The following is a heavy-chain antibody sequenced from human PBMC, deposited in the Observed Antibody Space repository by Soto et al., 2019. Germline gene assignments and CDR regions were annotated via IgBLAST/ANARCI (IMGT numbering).Heavy chain of an antibody. J-gene: IGHJ4*02. D-gene: IGHD2-8*02. V-gene: IGHV3-30*03. CDR3: AGWGTGHDC. Sequence: QVQLVESGGGVVQPGRSLRLSCAASGFTFSSYGMHWVRQAPGKGLEWVAVISYDGSNKYYADSVKGRFTISRDNSKNTLYMQMNSLRAEDTAVYYCAGWGTGHDCWGQGTLVTVSS. CDR2: ISYDGSNK. CDR1: GFTFSSYG.